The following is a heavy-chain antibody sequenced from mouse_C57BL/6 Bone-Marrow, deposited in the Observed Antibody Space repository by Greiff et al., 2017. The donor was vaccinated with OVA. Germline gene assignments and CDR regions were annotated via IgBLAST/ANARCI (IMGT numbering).Heavy chain of an antibody. Sequence: EVNVVESGGDLVKPGGSLKLSCAASGFTFSSYGMSWVRQTPDKRLEWVATISSGGSYTYYPDSVKGRFTISRDNAKNTLYLQMSSLKSEDTAMYYCARQLRLRRFAYWGQGTLVTVSA. J-gene: IGHJ3*01. CDR3: ARQLRLRRFAY. D-gene: IGHD3-2*02. CDR1: GFTFSSYG. V-gene: IGHV5-6*01. CDR2: ISSGGSYT.